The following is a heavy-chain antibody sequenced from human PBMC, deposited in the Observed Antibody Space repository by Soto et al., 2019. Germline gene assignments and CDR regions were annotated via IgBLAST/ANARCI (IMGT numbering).Heavy chain of an antibody. CDR3: ARLAQKDVATISRFVFDP. Sequence: SETLSLTCTVSGGSISSSSYYWGWIRQPPGKGLEWIGSIYYSGSTYYNPSLKSRVTISVDTSKNQFSLKLSSVTAADTAVYYCARLAQKDVATISRFVFDPWGQGTLVTVSS. D-gene: IGHD5-12*01. J-gene: IGHJ5*02. CDR1: GGSISSSSYY. CDR2: IYYSGST. V-gene: IGHV4-39*01.